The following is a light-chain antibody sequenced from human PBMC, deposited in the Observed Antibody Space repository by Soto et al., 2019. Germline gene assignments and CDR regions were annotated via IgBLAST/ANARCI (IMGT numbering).Light chain of an antibody. V-gene: IGLV2-8*01. CDR1: SSDVGGYSY. CDR3: QSFDNGLLAYV. Sequence: QSVLTQPPSASGSPGQSVTISCTGASSDVGGYSYVSWYQQHPGKAPKLMIYEVSKRPSGVPDRFSGSKSGNTASLTVSGLQAEDEADYYCQSFDNGLLAYVFGTGTKVTVL. J-gene: IGLJ1*01. CDR2: EVS.